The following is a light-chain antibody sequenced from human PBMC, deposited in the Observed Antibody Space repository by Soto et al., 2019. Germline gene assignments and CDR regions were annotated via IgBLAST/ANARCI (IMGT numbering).Light chain of an antibody. Sequence: DIQMTQSPSSVSASVGDRVTITCRASQGIGSWLAWYQQKPGKAPKLLICAALSLQSGVPSRFSGSGSGTDFTLTISSLQPEDFATYYCQQANSFPWTFGQGSQVEIK. J-gene: IGKJ1*01. CDR3: QQANSFPWT. CDR2: AAL. V-gene: IGKV1-12*01. CDR1: QGIGSW.